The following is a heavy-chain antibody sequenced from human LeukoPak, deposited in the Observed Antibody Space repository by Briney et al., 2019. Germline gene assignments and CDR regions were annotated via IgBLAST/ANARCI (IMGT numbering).Heavy chain of an antibody. Sequence: ASVKVSCKVSGYTLTELSMHWVRQAPGKGLEWMGGFDPEDGETIYAQKFQGRVTMTEDTSTDTAYMELSSLRSEDTAVYYCATGGGFYGDYVSQGSDYWGQGTLVTVSS. V-gene: IGHV1-24*01. CDR1: GYTLTELS. CDR2: FDPEDGET. CDR3: ATGGGFYGDYVSQGSDY. J-gene: IGHJ4*02. D-gene: IGHD4-17*01.